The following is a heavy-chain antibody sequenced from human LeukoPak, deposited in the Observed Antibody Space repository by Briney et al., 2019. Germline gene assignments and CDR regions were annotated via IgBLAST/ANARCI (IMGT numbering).Heavy chain of an antibody. J-gene: IGHJ4*02. CDR1: GFTFSTYA. Sequence: GGSLRLSCAASGFTFSTYAMSWVRQAPGKGLDWVSVISDSGGSTYYADSVKGRFTISRDNSKNTLYLQMNSLRAEDTAVYYCAKDRESPYFDYWGQGTLVTVSS. CDR3: AKDRESPYFDY. D-gene: IGHD3-10*01. CDR2: ISDSGGST. V-gene: IGHV3-23*01.